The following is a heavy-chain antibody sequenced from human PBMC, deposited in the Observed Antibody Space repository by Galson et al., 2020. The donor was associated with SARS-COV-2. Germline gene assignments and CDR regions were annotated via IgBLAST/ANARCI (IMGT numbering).Heavy chain of an antibody. CDR3: ARVAGLAIFGVVIRDYYYMDV. V-gene: IGHV4-59*01. CDR1: GGSINSYY. Sequence: SQTLSLTCTVSGGSINSYYWSWIRQPPGKGLEWTGYISYSGRTNYNPSLKSRVTISVDTSKNQFSLKLSSVTAADTAVYYCARVAGLAIFGVVIRDYYYMDVWGKGTTVTVSS. CDR2: ISYSGRT. D-gene: IGHD3-3*01. J-gene: IGHJ6*03.